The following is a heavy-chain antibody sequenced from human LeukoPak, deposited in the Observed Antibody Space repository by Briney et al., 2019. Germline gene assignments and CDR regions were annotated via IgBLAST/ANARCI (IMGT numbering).Heavy chain of an antibody. D-gene: IGHD1-20*01. CDR2: ISSSGGST. V-gene: IGHV3-23*01. CDR1: GFSVSSQY. CDR3: AKGAWYNWNHYFDY. J-gene: IGHJ4*02. Sequence: GGSLRLSCAASGFSVSSQYMSWVRQAPGKGLEWVSAISSSGGSTYYADSVKGRLTISRDNSKNTLYLQVNGLRAEDTAVYYCAKGAWYNWNHYFDYWGQGTLVTVSS.